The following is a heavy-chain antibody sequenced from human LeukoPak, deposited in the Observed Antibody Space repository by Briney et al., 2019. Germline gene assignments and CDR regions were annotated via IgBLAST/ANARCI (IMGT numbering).Heavy chain of an antibody. V-gene: IGHV3-48*01. J-gene: IGHJ4*02. CDR1: GFTFSSYS. CDR3: ARGSNTDY. CDR2: ISNSSSTI. Sequence: GGSLRLSCAASGFTFSSYSMNWVRQAPGKGLEWVSYISNSSSTIYYADSVKGRFTISRDNAKNSLYLQMNSLRAEDTAVYYCARGSNTDYWGQGTLVTVSS.